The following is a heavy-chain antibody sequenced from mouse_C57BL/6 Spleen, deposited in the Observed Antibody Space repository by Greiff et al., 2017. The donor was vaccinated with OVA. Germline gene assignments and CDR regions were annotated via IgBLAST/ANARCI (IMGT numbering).Heavy chain of an antibody. CDR2: IFPGSGST. CDR1: GYTFTDYY. Sequence: VKLQQSGPELVKPGASVKISCKASGYTFTDYYINWVKQRPGQGLEWIGWIFPGSGSTYYNEKFKGKATLTVDKSSSTAYMLLSSLTSEDSAVYFCARSHYYGSSYYAMDYWGQGTSVTVSS. D-gene: IGHD1-1*01. V-gene: IGHV1-75*01. J-gene: IGHJ4*01. CDR3: ARSHYYGSSYYAMDY.